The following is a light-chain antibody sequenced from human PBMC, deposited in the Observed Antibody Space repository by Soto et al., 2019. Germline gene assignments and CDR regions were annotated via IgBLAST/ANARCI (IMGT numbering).Light chain of an antibody. CDR1: YSNIGSNF. CDR3: GTWDSSLSVVV. V-gene: IGLV1-51*01. CDR2: DNS. Sequence: QSVWAQSSSVSAAAGQKVSMSCSGSYSNIGSNFVSWYQHFPGSTPKLVIYDNSQRPSGIPDRFSGSKSGSSATLGITGLQTGDEADYYCGTWDSSLSVVVFGGGTKLTVL. J-gene: IGLJ2*01.